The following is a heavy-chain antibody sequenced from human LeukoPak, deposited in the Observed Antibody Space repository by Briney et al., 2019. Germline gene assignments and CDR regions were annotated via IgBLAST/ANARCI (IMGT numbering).Heavy chain of an antibody. V-gene: IGHV4-34*01. J-gene: IGHJ3*02. CDR2: INHSGST. CDR3: ARGSRLYQLPRGSAFDI. D-gene: IGHD2-2*01. CDR1: GGSISSYY. Sequence: SETLSLTCTVSGGSISSYYWSWIRQPAGKGLEWIGEINHSGSTNYNPSLKSRVTISVDTSKNQFSLKLSSVTAADTVVYYCARGSRLYQLPRGSAFDIWGQGTMVTVSS.